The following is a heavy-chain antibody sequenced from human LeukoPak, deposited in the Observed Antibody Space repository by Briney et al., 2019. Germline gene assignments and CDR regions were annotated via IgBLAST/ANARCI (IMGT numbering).Heavy chain of an antibody. D-gene: IGHD6-19*01. CDR2: IRSKAYGGTT. CDR1: GFTFGDYA. J-gene: IGHJ5*02. V-gene: IGHV3-49*04. CDR3: TRSRQWLVRLDNWFDP. Sequence: HPGGSLRLSCTASGFTFGDYAMSWVRQAPGKGLEWVGFIRSKAYGGTTEYAASVKGRFTISRDDSKSIAYLQMNSLKTEDTAVYYCTRSRQWLVRLDNWFDPWGQGTLVTVSS.